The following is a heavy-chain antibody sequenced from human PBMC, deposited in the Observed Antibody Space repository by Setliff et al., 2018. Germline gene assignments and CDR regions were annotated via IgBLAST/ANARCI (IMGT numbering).Heavy chain of an antibody. J-gene: IGHJ3*02. V-gene: IGHV3-30*18. D-gene: IGHD3-22*01. CDR1: GFTFSSYG. CDR2: ISYDGSNK. CDR3: ANGWGYYYDSSGYYSDAFDI. Sequence: GGSLRLSCAASGFTFSSYGMHWVRQAPGKGLEWVAVISYDGSNKYYADSVKGRLTISRDNSKNTLYLQMNSLRAEDTAVYYCANGWGYYYDSSGYYSDAFDIWGQGTMVTVSS.